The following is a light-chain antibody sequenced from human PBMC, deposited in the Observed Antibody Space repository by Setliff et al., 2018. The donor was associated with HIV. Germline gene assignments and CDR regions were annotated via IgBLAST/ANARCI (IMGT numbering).Light chain of an antibody. V-gene: IGLV2-14*03. CDR3: TSYTCDNVV. CDR2: DVS. CDR1: SSDLGDYNY. Sequence: QSALTQPASVSGSPGQSITVSCTGTSSDLGDYNYVSWYQHHPGKAPKLLIYDVSDRPSGVSNRFSGSKSGNTASLTISGLQAEDEAEYYCTSYTCDNVVFGTRTKVTVL. J-gene: IGLJ1*01.